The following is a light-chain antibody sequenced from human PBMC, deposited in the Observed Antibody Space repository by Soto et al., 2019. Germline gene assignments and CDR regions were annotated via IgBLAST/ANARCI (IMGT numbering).Light chain of an antibody. Sequence: QSVLTQPPSVSGAPGQRVTISCTGSSSNIGAGYDVHWYQQFPGTAPKLLIYGNSNRPSGVPDRFSGSKSGTSASLAITGLQAGDGADYYCQSYDSSLSGVFGSGTKLPVL. J-gene: IGLJ1*01. CDR3: QSYDSSLSGV. V-gene: IGLV1-40*01. CDR1: SSNIGAGYD. CDR2: GNS.